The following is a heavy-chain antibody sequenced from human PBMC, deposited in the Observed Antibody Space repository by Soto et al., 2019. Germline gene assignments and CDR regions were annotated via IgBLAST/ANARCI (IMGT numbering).Heavy chain of an antibody. D-gene: IGHD1-26*01. Sequence: QMQLVQSGPEVKKPGTSVKVSCKASGFTFTSSAVQWVRQARGQRLEWIGWIVVGSGNTNYAQKFQERVTITRDMSTSTAYMELSSLRSGDTAGYYCAADHYLDYYGMDVWGQGTTVTVSS. CDR3: AADHYLDYYGMDV. CDR1: GFTFTSSA. V-gene: IGHV1-58*01. CDR2: IVVGSGNT. J-gene: IGHJ6*02.